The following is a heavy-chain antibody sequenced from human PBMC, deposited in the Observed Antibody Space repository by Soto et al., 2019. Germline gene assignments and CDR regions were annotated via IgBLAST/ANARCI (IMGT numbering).Heavy chain of an antibody. V-gene: IGHV4-34*01. CDR1: GGSFSGYY. Sequence: QVQLQQWGAGLLKPSETLSLTCAVYGGSFSGYYWTWIRQPPGTGLEWIGEINHSGSTNYNPSLKSRVTISVDASANHFSLKLTSMTAADTAVYYCARDTITALFDYWGPATLLTVSS. J-gene: IGHJ4*01. D-gene: IGHD3-10*01. CDR2: INHSGST. CDR3: ARDTITALFDY.